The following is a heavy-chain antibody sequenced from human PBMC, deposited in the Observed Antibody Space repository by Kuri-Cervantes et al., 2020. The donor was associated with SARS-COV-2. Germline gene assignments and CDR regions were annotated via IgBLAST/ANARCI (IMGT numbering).Heavy chain of an antibody. J-gene: IGHJ4*02. CDR2: ISAYNGNT. V-gene: IGHV1-18*01. CDR3: ASSVHNGYDSPFDY. D-gene: IGHD5-12*01. CDR1: GYTFTSYG. Sequence: ASVKVSCKASGYTFTSYGISWARQAPGQGLEWMGWISAYNGNTNYAQKLQGRVTMTTDASTSTAYMELRSLRSDDTAVYYCASSVHNGYDSPFDYWGQGTLVTVSS.